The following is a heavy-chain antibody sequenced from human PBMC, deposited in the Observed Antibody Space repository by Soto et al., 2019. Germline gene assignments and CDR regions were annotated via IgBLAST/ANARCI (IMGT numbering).Heavy chain of an antibody. CDR3: ARARRITMIVVVIGGMDV. Sequence: QVQLVQSGAEVKKPGASVKVSCKASGYTFTSYDINWVRQAPGQGLEWMGWMNPNSGNTGYAQKFQGRLTMNRNTSISTANMDISSLRSEDTAVYYCARARRITMIVVVIGGMDVWGQGTTVTVSS. CDR1: GYTFTSYD. D-gene: IGHD3-22*01. J-gene: IGHJ6*02. CDR2: MNPNSGNT. V-gene: IGHV1-8*01.